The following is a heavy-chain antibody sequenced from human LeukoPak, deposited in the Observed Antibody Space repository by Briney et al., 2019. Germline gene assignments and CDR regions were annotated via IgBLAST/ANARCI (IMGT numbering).Heavy chain of an antibody. CDR1: GFTFSSYG. CDR2: IWYDGSNK. D-gene: IGHD3-10*01. CDR3: ARVWFGECIDY. V-gene: IGHV3-33*01. J-gene: IGHJ4*02. Sequence: PGRSLRLSCAASGFTFSSYGMHWVRQAPGKGLKWVEVIWYDGSNKYYADSVKGRFTLSRDNSKNTLYLQMNILRAEDTAVYYCARVWFGECIDYWGQGTLVTVSS.